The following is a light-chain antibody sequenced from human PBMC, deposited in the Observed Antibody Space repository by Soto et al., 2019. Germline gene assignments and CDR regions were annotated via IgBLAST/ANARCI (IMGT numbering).Light chain of an antibody. V-gene: IGKV1-5*01. J-gene: IGKJ4*01. Sequence: DIQMTQSPSTLSASVGDRITITCRASESISSWLAWFQQKPGKAPKLLTFDASNLKSDFPSGFSGSRFGTEFTLPISGLQPDDSAVDYCQQYNSYCPITFGGGTKVEIK. CDR2: DAS. CDR3: QQYNSYCPIT. CDR1: ESISSW.